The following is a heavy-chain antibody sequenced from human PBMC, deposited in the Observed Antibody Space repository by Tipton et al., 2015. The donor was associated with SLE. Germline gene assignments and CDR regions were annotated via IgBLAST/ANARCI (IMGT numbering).Heavy chain of an antibody. Sequence: LRLSCTVSGGPTSSYYWGWIRQPPGKGLEWIASIYYSGTINYNPSLKSRVTMSIDMSKNQFSLKLSSVTAADTAVYYCAYSRRIAIFGVVDDFWSQGTLVTVPS. J-gene: IGHJ4*02. CDR2: IYYSGTI. CDR3: AYSRRIAIFGVVDDF. D-gene: IGHD3-3*01. V-gene: IGHV4-59*12. CDR1: GGPTSSYY.